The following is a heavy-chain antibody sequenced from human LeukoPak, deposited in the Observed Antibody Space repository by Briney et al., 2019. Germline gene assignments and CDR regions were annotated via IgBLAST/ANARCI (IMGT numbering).Heavy chain of an antibody. V-gene: IGHV1-69*01. D-gene: IGHD3-3*01. CDR1: GGTFSSYA. J-gene: IGHJ4*02. Sequence: GASVTVSCKASGGTFSSYAISWVRQAPGQGLEWMGGIIPIFGTANYAQKFQGRVTITADESTSTAYMELSSLRSEDTAVYYCATSGTIFGVVINPLLYWGQGTLVTVSS. CDR3: ATSGTIFGVVINPLLY. CDR2: IIPIFGTA.